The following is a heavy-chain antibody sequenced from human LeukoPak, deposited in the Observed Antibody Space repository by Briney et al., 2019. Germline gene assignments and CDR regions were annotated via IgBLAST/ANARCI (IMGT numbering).Heavy chain of an antibody. CDR2: IIPIFGTA. D-gene: IGHD6-13*01. V-gene: IGHV1-69*01. Sequence: SVKVSCKASGGTFSSYAISWVRQAPGQGREWMGGIIPIFGTANYAQKFQGRVTITADESTSTAYMELSSLRSEDTAVYYCASIIGAAAGTNYYYMDVSGKGTTVTVSS. CDR3: ASIIGAAAGTNYYYMDV. J-gene: IGHJ6*03. CDR1: GGTFSSYA.